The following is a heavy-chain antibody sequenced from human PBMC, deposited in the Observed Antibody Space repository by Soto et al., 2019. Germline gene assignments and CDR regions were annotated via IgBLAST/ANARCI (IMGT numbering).Heavy chain of an antibody. J-gene: IGHJ6*02. V-gene: IGHV1-69*06. CDR3: AREELRFLEWLPHAYYGMDV. Sequence: GASVKVSCKASGGTFSSYAISWVRQAPGQGLEWMGGIIPIFGTANYAQKFQGRVTITADKSTSTAYMELSSLRSEDTAVYYCAREELRFLEWLPHAYYGMDVWGQGTTVTVSS. D-gene: IGHD3-3*01. CDR1: GGTFSSYA. CDR2: IIPIFGTA.